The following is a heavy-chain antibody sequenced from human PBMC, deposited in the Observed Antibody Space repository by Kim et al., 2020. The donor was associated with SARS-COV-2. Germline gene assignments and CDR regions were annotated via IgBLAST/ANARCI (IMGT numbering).Heavy chain of an antibody. V-gene: IGHV1-69*13. J-gene: IGHJ6*02. Sequence: SVKVSCKASGGTFSSYAISWVRQAPGQGLEWMGGIIPIFGTANYAQKFQGRVTITADESTSTAYMELSSLRSEDTAVYYCARSGGLGMTTVISYYYYGIDVWGQGTTVTVSS. CDR2: IIPIFGTA. CDR1: GGTFSSYA. D-gene: IGHD4-17*01. CDR3: ARSGGLGMTTVISYYYYGIDV.